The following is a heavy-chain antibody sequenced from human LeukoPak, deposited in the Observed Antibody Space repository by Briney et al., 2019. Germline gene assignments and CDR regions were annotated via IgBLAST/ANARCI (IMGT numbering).Heavy chain of an antibody. V-gene: IGHV3-7*03. D-gene: IGHD3-22*01. CDR1: GFTSSSYW. Sequence: PGGSLRLSCAASGFTSSSYWMSWVRQAPGKGLEWVANIKQDGSEKYYVDSVKGRFTISRDNAKNSLYLQMNSLRAEDTAVYYCARESGDYYYDSSGYPDYWGQGTLVTVSS. CDR2: IKQDGSEK. CDR3: ARESGDYYYDSSGYPDY. J-gene: IGHJ4*02.